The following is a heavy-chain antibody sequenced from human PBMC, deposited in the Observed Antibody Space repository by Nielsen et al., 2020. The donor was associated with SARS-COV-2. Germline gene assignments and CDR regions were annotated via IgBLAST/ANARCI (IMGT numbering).Heavy chain of an antibody. J-gene: IGHJ4*02. Sequence: ASVKVSCKASGYTFTSYGISWVRQAPGQGLEWMGRINPNSGGTNYAQKFQGRVTMTRDTSISTAYMELSRLRSDDTAVYYCAREDRGSGGYWGQGTLVTVSS. D-gene: IGHD2-15*01. CDR2: INPNSGGT. V-gene: IGHV1-2*06. CDR3: AREDRGSGGY. CDR1: GYTFTSYG.